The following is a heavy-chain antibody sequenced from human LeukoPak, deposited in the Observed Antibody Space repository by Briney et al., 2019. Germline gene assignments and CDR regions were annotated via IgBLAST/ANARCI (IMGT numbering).Heavy chain of an antibody. V-gene: IGHV4-59*01. J-gene: IGHJ3*02. CDR3: AAGSSGYSDAFDI. CDR1: GGSISNDY. Sequence: SETLSLTCTVSGGSISNDYWSWIRQPPGKGLEWIGYIYYSGSTNYNPSLKSRVTISVDTSKNQFLLKLSSVTAADTAVYYCAAGSSGYSDAFDIWGQGTMVTVSS. D-gene: IGHD3-22*01. CDR2: IYYSGST.